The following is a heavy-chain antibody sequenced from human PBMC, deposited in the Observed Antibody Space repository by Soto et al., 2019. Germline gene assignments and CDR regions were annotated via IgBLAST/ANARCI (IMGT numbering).Heavy chain of an antibody. CDR2: VSAYNGNT. D-gene: IGHD3-22*01. V-gene: IGHV1-18*01. J-gene: IGHJ5*02. Sequence: ASVKVSCKASGYTFTSYGISWVRQAPGQGLEWMGWVSAYNGNTNYAQKLQGRVTMTTDTSTSTAYMELRSLRSDDTAVYYCAKQYDSSGYLDWFDPWGQGTLVTVSS. CDR1: GYTFTSYG. CDR3: AKQYDSSGYLDWFDP.